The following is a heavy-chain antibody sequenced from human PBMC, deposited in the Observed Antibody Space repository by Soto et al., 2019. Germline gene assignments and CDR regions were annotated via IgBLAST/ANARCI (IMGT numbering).Heavy chain of an antibody. CDR1: GGTFSSYA. V-gene: IGHV1-69*13. J-gene: IGHJ5*02. Sequence: AASVKVSCKASGGTFSSYAISWVRQAPGQGLEWMGGIIPIFGTANYAQKFQGRVTITADESTSTAYMELSSLRSEDTAVYYCARDHYNRLSGYFDWSHVSPWGQGTLVTVSS. CDR2: IIPIFGTA. D-gene: IGHD3-9*01. CDR3: ARDHYNRLSGYFDWSHVSP.